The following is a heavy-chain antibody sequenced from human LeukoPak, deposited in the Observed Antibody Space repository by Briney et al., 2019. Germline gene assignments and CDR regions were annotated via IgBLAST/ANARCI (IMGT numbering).Heavy chain of an antibody. J-gene: IGHJ4*02. CDR2: IRSSGSDI. CDR3: ARGGGFSYGSNCYFDY. V-gene: IGHV3-48*03. Sequence: PGGSLRLSCVASGFTFNTYEMNWVRQAPGRGLEWVSNIRSSGSDINYADSVKGRFTISRDDAKNSMYLHMNSLRAEDTAVYYCARGGGFSYGSNCYFDYWGQGTLVTVSS. CDR1: GFTFNTYE. D-gene: IGHD5-18*01.